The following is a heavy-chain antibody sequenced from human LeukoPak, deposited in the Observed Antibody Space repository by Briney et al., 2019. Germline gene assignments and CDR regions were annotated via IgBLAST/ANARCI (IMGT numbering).Heavy chain of an antibody. CDR1: GFTFSSYS. J-gene: IGHJ6*03. CDR2: ISSSSRYI. V-gene: IGHV3-21*01. CDR3: ARDAPRYMDV. Sequence: PGGSLRLSCAASGFTFSSYSMNWVRQAPGKGLEWVSSISSSSRYIYYADSVKGRFTISRDNAKNSLYLQLNSLRAEDTAVYDCARDAPRYMDVWGKGTTVTVSS.